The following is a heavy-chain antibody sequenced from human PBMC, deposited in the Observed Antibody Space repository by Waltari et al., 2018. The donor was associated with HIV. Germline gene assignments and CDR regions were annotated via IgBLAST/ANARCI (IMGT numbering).Heavy chain of an antibody. Sequence: QVQLQQWGAGLLKPSETLSLTCAVYGGSFSGYYWSWIRQPPGKGLEWIGEINHSGSTNYTPSLKSRVTISVDTSKNQFSLKLSSVTAADTAVYYCARGSSVTTRGSDFDYWGQGTLVTVSS. V-gene: IGHV4-34*01. CDR1: GGSFSGYY. CDR3: ARGSSVTTRGSDFDY. D-gene: IGHD4-4*01. J-gene: IGHJ4*02. CDR2: INHSGST.